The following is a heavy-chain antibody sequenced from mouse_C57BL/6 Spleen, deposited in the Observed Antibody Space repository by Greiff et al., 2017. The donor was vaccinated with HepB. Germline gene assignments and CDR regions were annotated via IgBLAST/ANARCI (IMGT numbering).Heavy chain of an antibody. D-gene: IGHD4-1*01. CDR2: IYPGDGDT. J-gene: IGHJ2*01. Sequence: VQGVESGPELVKPGASVKISCKASGYAFSSSWMNWVKQRPGKGLEWIGRIYPGDGDTNYNGKFKGKATLTADKSSSTAYMQLSSLTSEDSAVYFCARSPLWDGDYWGQGTTLTVSS. CDR3: ARSPLWDGDY. CDR1: GYAFSSSW. V-gene: IGHV1-82*01.